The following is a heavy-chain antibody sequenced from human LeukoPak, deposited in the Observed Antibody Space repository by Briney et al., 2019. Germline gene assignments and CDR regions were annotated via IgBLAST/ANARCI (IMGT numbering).Heavy chain of an antibody. CDR3: ARGDSSGPDY. Sequence: SVKVSCKASGGTFSSYAISWVRQAPGQGLEWMGRIIPILGIANYAQKFRGRVTITADKSTSTAYMELSSLRSEDTAVYYCARGDSSGPDYWGQGTLVTVSS. CDR1: GGTFSSYA. J-gene: IGHJ4*02. CDR2: IIPILGIA. D-gene: IGHD3-22*01. V-gene: IGHV1-69*04.